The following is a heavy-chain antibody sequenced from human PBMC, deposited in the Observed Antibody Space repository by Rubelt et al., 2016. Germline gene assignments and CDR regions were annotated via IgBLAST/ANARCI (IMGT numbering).Heavy chain of an antibody. J-gene: IGHJ4*02. CDR2: IWYDGSNK. CDR3: AKEGEGANYFFQH. V-gene: IGHV3-33*06. D-gene: IGHD1-26*01. CDR1: GFTFSSYG. Sequence: QVQLVESGGGVVQPGRSLRLSCAASGFTFSSYGMHWVRQAPGKGLEWVAVIWYDGSNKYYADSVKGRFTISRDNSKNIRYLQMDSLRVEDTAKYYCAKEGEGANYFFQHWGQGTLLLVSS.